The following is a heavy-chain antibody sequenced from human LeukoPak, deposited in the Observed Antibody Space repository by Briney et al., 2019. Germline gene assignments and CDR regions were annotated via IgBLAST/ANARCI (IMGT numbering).Heavy chain of an antibody. CDR1: GFTFSTYA. CDR2: ISGSGGST. D-gene: IGHD2-21*02. CDR3: AKVGELAYCGGDCYRGFDF. J-gene: IGHJ4*02. Sequence: PGGSLRLSCAASGFTFSTYAMSWVRQAPGKGLEWVSTISGSGGSTYYADSVKGRFTISRDNSKNTLYLQMNSLRAEATAVYYCAKVGELAYCGGDCYRGFDFWGQGTLVTVSS. V-gene: IGHV3-23*01.